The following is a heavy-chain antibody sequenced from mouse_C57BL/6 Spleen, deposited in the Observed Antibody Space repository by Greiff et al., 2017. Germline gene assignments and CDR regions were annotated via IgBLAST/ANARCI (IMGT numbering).Heavy chain of an antibody. J-gene: IGHJ1*03. V-gene: IGHV1-76*01. Sequence: VKLQESGAELVRPGASVKLSCKASGYTFTDYYINWVKQRPGQGLEWIARIYPGSGNTYYNEKFKGKATLTAEKSSSTAYMQLSSLTSEDSAVYFCARQIYDGYYDWYFDVWGTGTTVTVSS. D-gene: IGHD2-3*01. CDR3: ARQIYDGYYDWYFDV. CDR2: IYPGSGNT. CDR1: GYTFTDYY.